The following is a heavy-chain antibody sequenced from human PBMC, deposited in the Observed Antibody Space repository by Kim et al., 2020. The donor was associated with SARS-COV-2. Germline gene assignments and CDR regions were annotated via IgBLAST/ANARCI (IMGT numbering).Heavy chain of an antibody. Sequence: SETLSLTCTVSGGSISSYYWSWIRQPPGKGLEWIGYIYYSGSTNYNPSLKSRVTISVDTSKNQFSLKLSSVTAADTAVYYCARDKLGGSSSWYDYWGQGTLVTVSS. J-gene: IGHJ4*02. CDR2: IYYSGST. D-gene: IGHD6-13*01. CDR3: ARDKLGGSSSWYDY. CDR1: GGSISSYY. V-gene: IGHV4-59*01.